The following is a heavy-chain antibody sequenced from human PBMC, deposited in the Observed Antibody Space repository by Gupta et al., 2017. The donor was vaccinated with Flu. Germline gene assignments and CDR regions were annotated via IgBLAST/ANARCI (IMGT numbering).Heavy chain of an antibody. CDR3: ARDQLGYYDSSGYFPPRAFDF. CDR2: IYHSGGT. Sequence: QVQLQESGPGLVKHSETLSLTCDVSGYSISSGYFWRWIRQPHGKGLEWIGSIYHSGGTHYNPSLESRSNISVDTSKNQFSLRLTSVTAADTAVYYCARDQLGYYDSSGYFPPRAFDFWGPGTMVSVSS. D-gene: IGHD3-22*01. V-gene: IGHV4-38-2*02. CDR1: GYSISSGYF. J-gene: IGHJ3*01.